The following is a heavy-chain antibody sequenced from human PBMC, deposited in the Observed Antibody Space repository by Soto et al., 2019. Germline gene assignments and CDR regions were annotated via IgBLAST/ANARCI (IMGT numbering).Heavy chain of an antibody. J-gene: IGHJ4*02. CDR3: ARKLAYCGGDCYPVGY. D-gene: IGHD2-21*02. V-gene: IGHV1-8*01. CDR1: GYTFTSYD. Sequence: QVQLVQSGAEVKKPGASVKVSCKASGYTFTSYDINWVRQATGQGLEWMGWMNPNSGNTGYAQKFQGRVTMTRNTSISTAYMELSRVRSQATAVYYCARKLAYCGGDCYPVGYWGQGALVTVSS. CDR2: MNPNSGNT.